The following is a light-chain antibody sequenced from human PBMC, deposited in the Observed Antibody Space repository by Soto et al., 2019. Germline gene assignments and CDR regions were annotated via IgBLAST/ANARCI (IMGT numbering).Light chain of an antibody. J-gene: IGKJ5*01. V-gene: IGKV3-20*01. Sequence: EIVLTQSPGTLSLSPGERATLSCRASQSVSSSYLAWYQQKPGRAPRLLIYGASSRATGIPDRFSGSGSGTDFSLTISRLEPEDFAVYYCQQYGSSPSITFGQGTRWRL. CDR3: QQYGSSPSIT. CDR1: QSVSSSY. CDR2: GAS.